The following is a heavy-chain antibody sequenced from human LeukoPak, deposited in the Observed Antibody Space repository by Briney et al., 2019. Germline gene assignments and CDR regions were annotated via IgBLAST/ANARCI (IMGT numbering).Heavy chain of an antibody. CDR1: GFTFSSYW. D-gene: IGHD1-14*01. CDR2: INSDGSST. V-gene: IGHV3-74*01. CDR3: AREYRKVGPGAFDI. J-gene: IGHJ3*02. Sequence: GRSLRLSCAASGFTFSSYWMHWVRQAPGKGLVWVSRINSDGSSTNYADSVKGRFTISRDNAKNTLYLQMNSLRAEDTAVYYCAREYRKVGPGAFDIWGQGTMVTVSS.